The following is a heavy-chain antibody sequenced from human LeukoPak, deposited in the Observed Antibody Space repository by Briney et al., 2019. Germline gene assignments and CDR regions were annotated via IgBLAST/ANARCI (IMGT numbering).Heavy chain of an antibody. CDR3: ARDLWDDSSGYYYLN. CDR1: GGTFSSYA. V-gene: IGHV1-69*04. CDR2: IIPILGIA. J-gene: IGHJ4*02. D-gene: IGHD3-22*01. Sequence: GASVKVSCKASGGTFSSYAISWVRQAPGQGLEWMGRIIPILGIANYAQKFQGRVTITADKSTSTAYMELSSLRSEDTAVYYCARDLWDDSSGYYYLNWGQGTLVTVSS.